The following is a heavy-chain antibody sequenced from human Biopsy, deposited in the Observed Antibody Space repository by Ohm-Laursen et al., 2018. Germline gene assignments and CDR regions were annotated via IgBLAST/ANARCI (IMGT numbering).Heavy chain of an antibody. D-gene: IGHD1-26*01. CDR1: GESFSDYY. J-gene: IGHJ4*02. CDR2: INHRGRS. Sequence: GTLSLTCEVSGESFSDYYWSWIRQSPGKGLEWIGGINHRGRSSYSPSLQSRVTISVDASKNQFSLNMKSVTAADTAVYFCAREGGGLLPIRLTDFWGPGMMVTVSS. CDR3: AREGGGLLPIRLTDF. V-gene: IGHV4-34*01.